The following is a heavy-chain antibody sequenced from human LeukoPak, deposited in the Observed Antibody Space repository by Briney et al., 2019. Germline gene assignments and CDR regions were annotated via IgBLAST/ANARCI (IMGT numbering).Heavy chain of an antibody. CDR3: ARAAGSYSSSWLDY. CDR2: ISSSGSTI. D-gene: IGHD6-13*01. V-gene: IGHV3-48*03. Sequence: GGSLRLSCAASGFTFSSYEMNWVRQAPGKGLEWVSYISSSGSTIYYADSVKGRFTISRDNAKNSLYLQMNSLRAEDTAVYYCARAAGSYSSSWLDYWGQGTLVTVSS. J-gene: IGHJ4*02. CDR1: GFTFSSYE.